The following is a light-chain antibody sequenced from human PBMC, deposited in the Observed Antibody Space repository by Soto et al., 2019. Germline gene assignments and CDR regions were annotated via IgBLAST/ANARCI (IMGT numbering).Light chain of an antibody. CDR2: DTS. Sequence: QAVVTQEPSLTVSPGGTVTLTCGSCTGAVTSGHYPYWFQQKPGQAPRTLIYDTSNKHSWTPARFSGSLLGGKAALTLSGAQPEDEAEYYCLLSYSGARVVFGGGTKLTVL. CDR1: TGAVTSGHY. CDR3: LLSYSGARVV. V-gene: IGLV7-46*01. J-gene: IGLJ2*01.